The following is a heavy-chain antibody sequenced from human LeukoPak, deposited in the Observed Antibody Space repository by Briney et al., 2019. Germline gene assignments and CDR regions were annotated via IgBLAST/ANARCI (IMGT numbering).Heavy chain of an antibody. CDR2: FDPEDGET. J-gene: IGHJ4*02. CDR3: ATEHLVGAQLRFDY. V-gene: IGHV1-24*01. Sequence: GASVKVSCKVSGYTLTELSMHWVRQAPGKGLEWMGGFDPEDGETIYAQKFQGRVTMTEDTSTDTAYMELSSLRSEDTAVYYCATEHLVGAQLRFDYWGQGTLVTVSS. CDR1: GYTLTELS. D-gene: IGHD1-26*01.